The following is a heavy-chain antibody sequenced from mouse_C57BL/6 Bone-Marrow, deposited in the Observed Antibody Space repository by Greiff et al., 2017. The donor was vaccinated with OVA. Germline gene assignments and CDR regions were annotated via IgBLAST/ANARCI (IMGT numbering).Heavy chain of an antibody. Sequence: QVQLQQSGAELVKPGASVKLSCKASGYTFTSYGISWVKQRTGQGLEWIGEIYPRSGNTYYNEKFKGKATLTADKSSSTAYMELRSLTSEDSAVYFCARSRTGTHWYFDVWGTGTTVTVSS. V-gene: IGHV1-81*01. D-gene: IGHD4-1*01. J-gene: IGHJ1*03. CDR1: GYTFTSYG. CDR3: ARSRTGTHWYFDV. CDR2: IYPRSGNT.